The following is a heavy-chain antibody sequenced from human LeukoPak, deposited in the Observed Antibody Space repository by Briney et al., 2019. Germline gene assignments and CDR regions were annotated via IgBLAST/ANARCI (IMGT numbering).Heavy chain of an antibody. D-gene: IGHD4-17*01. CDR3: AREKRDYGDLPLDY. CDR2: ISYDGSNK. Sequence: GGSLRLSCAASGFTFSSYAMHRVRQAPGKGLEWVAVISYDGSNKYYADSVKGRFTISRDNSKNTLYLQMNSLRAEDTAVYYCAREKRDYGDLPLDYWGQGTLVTVSS. CDR1: GFTFSSYA. V-gene: IGHV3-30*04. J-gene: IGHJ4*02.